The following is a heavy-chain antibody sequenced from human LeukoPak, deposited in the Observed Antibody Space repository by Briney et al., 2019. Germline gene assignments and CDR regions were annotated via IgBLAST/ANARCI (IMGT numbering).Heavy chain of an antibody. CDR2: IDPNSGGT. J-gene: IGHJ6*03. CDR1: RYTFTGYY. CDR3: ARGVWSGYNYYYYMDV. D-gene: IGHD3-3*01. Sequence: ASVKVSCKASRYTFTGYYTHWVRQAPGQGLEWMGWIDPNSGGTNYAQKFQGRVTMTRDTTISTAYMELSSLRSDDAAEYYCARGVWSGYNYYYYMDVWGKGTTVTVSS. V-gene: IGHV1-2*02.